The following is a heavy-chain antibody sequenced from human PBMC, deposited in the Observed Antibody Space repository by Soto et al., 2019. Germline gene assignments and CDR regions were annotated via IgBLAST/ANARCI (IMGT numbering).Heavy chain of an antibody. J-gene: IGHJ6*03. CDR3: ARESSVLNYFYYYYMDV. Sequence: GGSLRLSCAASGFTFSRYWTSWVRQAPGKGLEWVANIKQDGSEKNYVDSVKGRFTISRDNAKNLLYLQMNSLRAEDTAVYYCARESSVLNYFYYYYMDVWGKGTTVTVSS. D-gene: IGHD1-26*01. CDR2: IKQDGSEK. V-gene: IGHV3-7*01. CDR1: GFTFSRYW.